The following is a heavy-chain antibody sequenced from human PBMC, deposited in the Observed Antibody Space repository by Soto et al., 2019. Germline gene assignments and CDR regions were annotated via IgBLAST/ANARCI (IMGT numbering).Heavy chain of an antibody. CDR3: ARSGQWLRENALDI. CDR1: GYRFTSYL. Sequence: PGEALNISCKGSGYRFTSYLIGWVRQMPGKGMVWMGLIYPGESDTRYSPSFQGQVTISADKSISTAYLQWSSLKSSDTAMYYCARSGQWLRENALDIWGQGTIVTVS. V-gene: IGHV5-51*01. D-gene: IGHD5-12*01. J-gene: IGHJ3*02. CDR2: IYPGESDT.